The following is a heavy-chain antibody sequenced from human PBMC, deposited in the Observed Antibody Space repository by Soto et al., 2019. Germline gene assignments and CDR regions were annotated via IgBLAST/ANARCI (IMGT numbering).Heavy chain of an antibody. CDR2: ISGSGRTI. D-gene: IGHD6-13*01. J-gene: IGHJ4*02. Sequence: GGSLRLSCTASGFTFSTYSMNWVRQAPGKGLEWVSYISGSGRTIYYADSVKGRFTISRDNAKNSLYLQMSSLRAEDTAVYYCAREAYSSSWYYYFDYWGQGTLVTVSS. CDR3: AREAYSSSWYYYFDY. CDR1: GFTFSTYS. V-gene: IGHV3-48*04.